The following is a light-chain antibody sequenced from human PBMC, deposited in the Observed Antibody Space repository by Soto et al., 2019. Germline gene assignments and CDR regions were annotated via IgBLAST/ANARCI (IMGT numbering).Light chain of an antibody. Sequence: PSSLSAYVGDRVTITCQASQDISNYLNWYXXKXXXXXKXXXYDASNLETGGPSRFSGSGYGTDFTFTISSLQPEDIATYYCQQYDNLPRVFGQGTKVDIK. CDR2: DAS. CDR1: QDISNY. CDR3: QQYDNLPRV. V-gene: IGKV1-33*01. J-gene: IGKJ1*01.